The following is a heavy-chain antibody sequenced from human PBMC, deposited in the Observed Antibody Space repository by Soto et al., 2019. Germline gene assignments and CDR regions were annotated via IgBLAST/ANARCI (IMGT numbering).Heavy chain of an antibody. CDR2: IYYSGST. J-gene: IGHJ6*02. CDR3: ASRGYSYGFSLGMDV. CDR1: GGSISSGGYY. Sequence: QVQLQESGPGLVKPSQTLSLTCTVSGGSISSGGYYWSWIRQHPGKGLEWIGYIYYSGSTYYNPSLKSRVTIVVDTSKIPFALKLSSVTAADTAVYYCASRGYSYGFSLGMDVWGQGTTVTVSS. D-gene: IGHD5-18*01. V-gene: IGHV4-31*03.